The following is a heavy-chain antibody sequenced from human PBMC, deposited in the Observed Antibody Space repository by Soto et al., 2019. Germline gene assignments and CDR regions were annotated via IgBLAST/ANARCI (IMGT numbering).Heavy chain of an antibody. D-gene: IGHD3-3*01. CDR3: TTVRGITIFGVASRTGY. Sequence: PGGSLSLSCAASGFTFSNAWMNWVRQAPGKGLEWVGRIKSKTDGGTTDYAAPVKGRFTISRDDSKNTLYLQMNSLKTEDSAVYYCTTVRGITIFGVASRTGYWGQGTLVTVSS. J-gene: IGHJ4*02. CDR2: IKSKTDGGTT. CDR1: GFTFSNAW. V-gene: IGHV3-15*07.